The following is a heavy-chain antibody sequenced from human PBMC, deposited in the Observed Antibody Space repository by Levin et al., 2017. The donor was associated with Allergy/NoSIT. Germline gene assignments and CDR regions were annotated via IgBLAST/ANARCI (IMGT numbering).Heavy chain of an antibody. CDR1: GYTFRVYG. J-gene: IGHJ3*02. Sequence: GESLKISCKASGYTFRVYGIIRVRQAPGEGLEWLGWISPNNGHTKVSHKVQGRVTMTTDASTTTAYLDIRSLTSDDTAVYYCARDLGTGWYDNAFEIWGQGTLISVSS. V-gene: IGHV1-18*01. CDR2: ISPNNGHT. CDR3: ARDLGTGWYDNAFEI. D-gene: IGHD6-19*01.